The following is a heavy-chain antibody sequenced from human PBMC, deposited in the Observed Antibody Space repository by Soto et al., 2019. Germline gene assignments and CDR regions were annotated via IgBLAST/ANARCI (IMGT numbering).Heavy chain of an antibody. Sequence: GGSLRLSCAASGFTFSSYGMHWFRQAPGKGLEWVAVIWYDGSNKYYADSVKGRFTISRDNSKNTLYLQMNSLRAEDTAVYYCARGAFNPLMTPVTTMDYWGKGNLVTVYS. D-gene: IGHD4-17*01. V-gene: IGHV3-33*01. J-gene: IGHJ4*02. CDR2: IWYDGSNK. CDR1: GFTFSSYG. CDR3: ARGAFNPLMTPVTTMDY.